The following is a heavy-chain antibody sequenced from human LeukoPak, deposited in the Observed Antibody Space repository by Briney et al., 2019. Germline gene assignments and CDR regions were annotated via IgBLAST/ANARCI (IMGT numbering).Heavy chain of an antibody. CDR2: FYPGGTT. CDR3: TRDALVPDGFDL. J-gene: IGHJ3*01. Sequence: GGSLRLSCAASGFTVSSNYMIWVRQPPGMGLEWVSVFYPGGTTYYADSVKGRFSISRDNSKNIVSLQMNSLRAEDTAVYYCTRDALVPDGFDLWGQGTMVTVSS. D-gene: IGHD6-13*01. V-gene: IGHV3-66*01. CDR1: GFTVSSNY.